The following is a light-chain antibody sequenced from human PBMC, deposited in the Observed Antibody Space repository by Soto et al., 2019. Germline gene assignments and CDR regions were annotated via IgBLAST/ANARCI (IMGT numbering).Light chain of an antibody. CDR2: DTS. V-gene: IGLV7-46*01. J-gene: IGLJ2*01. CDR3: LRAYRGARV. Sequence: QAVVTQEPSLTVSPGGTVTLTCGSTTGAVTSGHYPYWFQQKPGQAPRTLIYDTSNTHSWTPARFSGSLLGGKAALTLSGAQPEDEAEYYCLRAYRGARVFGGGTKLTVL. CDR1: TGAVTSGHY.